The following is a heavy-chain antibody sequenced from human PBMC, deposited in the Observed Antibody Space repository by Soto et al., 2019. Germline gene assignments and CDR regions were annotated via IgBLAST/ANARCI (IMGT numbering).Heavy chain of an antibody. Sequence: PGGSLRLSCAASGFTFTSYAMHWVRQAPGKGLEWVAAISYHGRDEYYADSVKGRFSISRDNSKNTLNLQMNSLRAEDTAVYYCARGRFSTTLYAGFDPWRQGTLVTVSS. CDR1: GFTFTSYA. CDR2: ISYHGRDE. J-gene: IGHJ5*02. V-gene: IGHV3-30*04. CDR3: ARGRFSTTLYAGFDP. D-gene: IGHD2-2*01.